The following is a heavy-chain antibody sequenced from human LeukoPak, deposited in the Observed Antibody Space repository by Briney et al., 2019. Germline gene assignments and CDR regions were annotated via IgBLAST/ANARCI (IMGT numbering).Heavy chain of an antibody. J-gene: IGHJ4*02. CDR1: GGSISSGGYY. CDR2: IYYSGST. V-gene: IGHV4-31*03. D-gene: IGHD2-2*01. CDR3: ARAQDFVVVPAASHFDY. Sequence: SQTLSLTCTVSGGSISSGGYYWSWIRQHPGKGLEWIGYIYYSGSTYYNPSLESRVTISVDTSKNQFSLKLSSVTAADTAVYYCARAQDFVVVPAASHFDYWGQGTLVTVSS.